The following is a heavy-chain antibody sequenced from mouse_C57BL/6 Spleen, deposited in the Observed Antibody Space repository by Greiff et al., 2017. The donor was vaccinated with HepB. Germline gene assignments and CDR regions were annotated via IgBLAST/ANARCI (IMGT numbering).Heavy chain of an antibody. V-gene: IGHV5-12*01. CDR3: ARHGPLQGFAY. J-gene: IGHJ3*01. CDR1: GFTFSDYY. Sequence: EVMLVESGGGLVQPGGSLKLSCAASGFTFSDYYMYWVRQTPEKRLEWVAYISNGGGSTYYPDTVKGRFTISRDNAKNTLYLQMSRLKSEDTAMYYCARHGPLQGFAYWGQGTLVTVSA. CDR2: ISNGGGST.